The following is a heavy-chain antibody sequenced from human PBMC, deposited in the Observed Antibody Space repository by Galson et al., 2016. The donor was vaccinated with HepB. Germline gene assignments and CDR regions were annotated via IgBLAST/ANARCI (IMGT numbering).Heavy chain of an antibody. J-gene: IGHJ4*02. D-gene: IGHD1/OR15-1a*01. CDR1: GDPISSGKYH. Sequence: ETLSLTCTVSGDPISSGKYHWGWIRQPPGKGLAWIGTIFYTGNTYYNPSLKSRLSIAVDKSKITLSLNLTSVTAADTAFYYCARTGATGTTYIDYWGQGTLVIVSS. CDR3: ARTGATGTTYIDY. CDR2: IFYTGNT. V-gene: IGHV4-39*02.